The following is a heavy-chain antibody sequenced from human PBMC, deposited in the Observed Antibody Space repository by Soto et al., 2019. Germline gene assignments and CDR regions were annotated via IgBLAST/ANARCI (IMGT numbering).Heavy chain of an antibody. V-gene: IGHV4-4*07. CDR1: GASISGFY. D-gene: IGHD1-1*01. Sequence: SETLSLTCTISGASISGFYWSWIRKSAGKGLEWIGRIYATGTTDYNPSLKSRVMMSVDTSKKQFSLKLRSVTAADTAVYYCVRDGTKTLRDWFDPWGQGISVTVSS. CDR2: IYATGTT. J-gene: IGHJ5*02. CDR3: VRDGTKTLRDWFDP.